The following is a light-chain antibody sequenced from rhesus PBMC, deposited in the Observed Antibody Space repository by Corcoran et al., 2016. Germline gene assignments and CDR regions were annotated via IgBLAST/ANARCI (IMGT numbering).Light chain of an antibody. CDR1: QRVSSY. CDR2: GAS. Sequence: QVILTQSPATLSLSPGERATLSCRASQRVSSYLAWYQQKPGQAPRLLIYGASSRATGIPDRFGGSGSGTDFTLTISSLEPEDVGVYHCYQHSSGYSFGQGTKVEIK. CDR3: YQHSSGYS. V-gene: IGKV3-10*01. J-gene: IGKJ2*01.